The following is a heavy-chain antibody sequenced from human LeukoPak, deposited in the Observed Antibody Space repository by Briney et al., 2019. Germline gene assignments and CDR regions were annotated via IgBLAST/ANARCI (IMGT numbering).Heavy chain of an antibody. CDR2: ISYSGRT. CDR3: ARDQQYHRPAGWFDP. J-gene: IGHJ5*02. D-gene: IGHD1-14*01. Sequence: PSETLSLTCTVSDGSISSNSCYWGWIRQPPGKDLEWIGSISYSGRTYYNPSLESRVTISVDASKNQFSLELNSVTAADTAVYYCARDQQYHRPAGWFDPWGQGTLVTVSS. CDR1: DGSISSNSCY. V-gene: IGHV4-39*01.